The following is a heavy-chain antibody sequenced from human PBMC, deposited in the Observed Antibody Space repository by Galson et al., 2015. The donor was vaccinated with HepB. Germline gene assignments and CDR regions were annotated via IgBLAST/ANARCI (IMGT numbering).Heavy chain of an antibody. CDR1: GFTFSTYG. CDR3: AGRMGIMP. D-gene: IGHD3-16*01. V-gene: IGHV3-23*01. Sequence: SLRLSCAASGFTFSTYGMIWVRQAPGKGLEWVSFINSDGGSTYYADSVKGRFTISRDNSKNTLFLQMNSLRPEDTAIYYCAGRMGIMPWGQGTLVTASS. CDR2: INSDGGST. J-gene: IGHJ5*02.